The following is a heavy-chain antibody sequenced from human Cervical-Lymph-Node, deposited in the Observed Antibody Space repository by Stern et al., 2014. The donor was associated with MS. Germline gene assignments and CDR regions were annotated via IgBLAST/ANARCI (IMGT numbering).Heavy chain of an antibody. D-gene: IGHD2-2*01. CDR3: ARGLVVPSALADLGY. CDR2: INPKSGVA. CDR1: GYTFIGYY. Sequence: VQLVESGAEVKKPGASVRVSCKSSGYTFIGYYIHWVRQAPGQGLEYMGRINPKSGVANYEPNFHDRVPLTRDTSIATAYMELTTLTSDDTAVYYCARGLVVPSALADLGYWGQGTLVTVSS. V-gene: IGHV1-2*06. J-gene: IGHJ4*02.